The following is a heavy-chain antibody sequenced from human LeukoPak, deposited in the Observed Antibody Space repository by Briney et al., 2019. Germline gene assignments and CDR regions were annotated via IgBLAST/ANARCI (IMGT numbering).Heavy chain of an antibody. D-gene: IGHD3-10*01. Sequence: SETLSLTCTVSGGSISSSSYYWGWIRQPPGKGLEWIVNIYYSGSTYYNPSLKSRVTISLATSKNQFSLKLSSVTAADTAVYYCASVRRGFGESSKYYAYYYMGVWGKGTTVTISS. CDR2: IYYSGST. V-gene: IGHV4-39*01. J-gene: IGHJ6*03. CDR1: GGSISSSSYY. CDR3: ASVRRGFGESSKYYAYYYMGV.